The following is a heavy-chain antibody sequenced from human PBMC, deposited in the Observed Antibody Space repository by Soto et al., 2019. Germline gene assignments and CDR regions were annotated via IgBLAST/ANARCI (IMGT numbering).Heavy chain of an antibody. CDR1: GFSLSTSGLC. Sequence: SGPTLVNPTQTLTLTCTFSGFSLSTSGLCIQWIRQPPGKALEWLARIDWDDEKFYSTSLKTRLTVSKDPSKNQVVLTMTNMDPVDTATYYCARGDPPGYWGQGTLVTVSS. J-gene: IGHJ4*02. CDR3: ARGDPPGY. V-gene: IGHV2-70*17. CDR2: IDWDDEK.